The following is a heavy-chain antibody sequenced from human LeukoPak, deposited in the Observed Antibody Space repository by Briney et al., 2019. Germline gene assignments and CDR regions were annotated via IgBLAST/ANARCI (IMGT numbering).Heavy chain of an antibody. Sequence: SETLSLTCAVYGGSFSGYYWSWIRQPPGKGLEWIGEINHSGSTNYNPSLKSRVTISVDTSKNQFSLKLSSVTAADTAVYYCARDIVVVPATFDPRGQGTLVTVSS. CDR1: GGSFSGYY. CDR2: INHSGST. D-gene: IGHD2-2*01. CDR3: ARDIVVVPATFDP. V-gene: IGHV4-34*01. J-gene: IGHJ5*02.